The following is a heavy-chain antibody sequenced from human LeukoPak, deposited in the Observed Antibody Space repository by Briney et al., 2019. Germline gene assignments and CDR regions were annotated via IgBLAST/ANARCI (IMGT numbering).Heavy chain of an antibody. CDR2: ISAHDGTR. D-gene: IGHD3-22*01. CDR1: GYTFTNYG. J-gene: IGHJ6*02. Sequence: GASVKFSCKASGYTFTNYGITWVRQAPGQGLEWMGWISAHDGTRNYALKHEDRVTMTTDTSTSTAYMELRGLRSDDTAVYYCARGGYYDSSGLPTGMDVWGQGTTVTVSS. V-gene: IGHV1-18*01. CDR3: ARGGYYDSSGLPTGMDV.